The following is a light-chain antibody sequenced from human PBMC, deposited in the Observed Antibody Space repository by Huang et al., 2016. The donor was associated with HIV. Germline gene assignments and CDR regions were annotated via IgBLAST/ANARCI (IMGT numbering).Light chain of an antibody. CDR2: GVS. J-gene: IGKJ1*01. CDR3: QQYDSSPGT. V-gene: IGKV3-20*01. Sequence: EIVLTQSPGTLSLSPGERVTLSCRASQSVSSGYLAWYQKRPGQAHRLLIFGVSTRATGIPDRFSGSGSGTDFTLTISRLEPEDFAVYYCQQYDSSPGTFGQGTKVEIK. CDR1: QSVSSGY.